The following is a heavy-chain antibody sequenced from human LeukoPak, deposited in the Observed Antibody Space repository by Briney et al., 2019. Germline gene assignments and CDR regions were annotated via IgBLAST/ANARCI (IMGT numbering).Heavy chain of an antibody. CDR3: ARDRSGYSDY. D-gene: IGHD3-22*01. CDR2: FDPEDGET. Sequence: GASVKVSCKVSGYTLTELSMHWVRQAPGKGLEWMGGFDPEDGETIYAQKFQGRVTITRNTSISTAYMELSSLRSEDTAVYYCARDRSGYSDYRGQGTQVTVSS. CDR1: GYTLTELS. J-gene: IGHJ4*02. V-gene: IGHV1-24*01.